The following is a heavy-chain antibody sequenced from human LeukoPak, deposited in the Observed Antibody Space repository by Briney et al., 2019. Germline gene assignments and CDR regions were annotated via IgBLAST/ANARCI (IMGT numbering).Heavy chain of an antibody. CDR2: ISGNGGYT. V-gene: IGHV3-23*01. J-gene: IGHJ4*02. Sequence: EGSLILSCAASGFTFSNYAMSWVRQAPGKGLEWVSGISGNGGYTYYADSVKGRFTISRDNSKKMLYLQMNSLRAEDTAVYYCAKGPERSDRGYSDYWGQGTLVTVSS. CDR1: GFTFSNYA. D-gene: IGHD1-14*01. CDR3: AKGPERSDRGYSDY.